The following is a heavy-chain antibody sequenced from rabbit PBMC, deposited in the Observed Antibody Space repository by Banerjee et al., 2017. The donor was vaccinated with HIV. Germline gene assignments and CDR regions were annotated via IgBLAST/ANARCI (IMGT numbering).Heavy chain of an antibody. CDR1: GFSFSSSYW. Sequence: QSLEESGGDLVKPGASLTLTCTASGFSFSSSYWMCWVRQAPGKGLEWIACIDPTSSGSTYYAIWAKGRFTISKTSSTTVTLQMTSLTAADTATYFCARDFDFRGPGTLVTVS. CDR2: IDPTSSGST. J-gene: IGHJ4*01. CDR3: ARDFDF. V-gene: IGHV1S40*01.